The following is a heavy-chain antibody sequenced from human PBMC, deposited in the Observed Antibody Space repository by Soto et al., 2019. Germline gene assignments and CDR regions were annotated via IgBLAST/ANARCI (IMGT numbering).Heavy chain of an antibody. CDR3: ARDMGSAMPKRIFDH. V-gene: IGHV4-30-4*01. CDR1: GGSVDSGNHY. J-gene: IGHJ4*02. D-gene: IGHD2-15*01. CDR2: SYYGEST. Sequence: QVLVQESGPGLVKPSQTLTLSCTVSGGSVDSGNHYWNWIRQPPGKGLEWIGYSYYGESTYYNPSLKSRATIAVDTSQSRVSLRRTYVTAADTAVYYGARDMGSAMPKRIFDHWGQGTLFIVSS.